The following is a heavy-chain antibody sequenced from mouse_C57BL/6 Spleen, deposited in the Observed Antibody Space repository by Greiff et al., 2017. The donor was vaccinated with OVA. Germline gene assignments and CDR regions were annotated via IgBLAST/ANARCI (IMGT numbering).Heavy chain of an antibody. D-gene: IGHD3-3*01. CDR2: ISSGGSYT. CDR3: ARRLYYFDD. V-gene: IGHV5-6*01. CDR1: GFTFSSYG. J-gene: IGHJ2*01. Sequence: EVQGVESGGDLVKPGGSLKLSCAASGFTFSSYGMSWVRQTPDKRLEWVATISSGGSYTYYPDSVKGRFTISRDNAKNTLYLQMSSLKSEDTAMYDCARRLYYFDDGGQGTTLTVAS.